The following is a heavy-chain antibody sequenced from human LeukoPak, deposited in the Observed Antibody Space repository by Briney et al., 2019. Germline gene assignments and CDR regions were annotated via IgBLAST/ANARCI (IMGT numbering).Heavy chain of an antibody. CDR1: GYTFTGYY. Sequence: ASVKVSCKASGYTFTGYYMHWVRQAPGQGLEWMGWINPNSGGTNYAQKFQGRVTMTRDTSISTAYMELSRLRFDDTAVYYCARVHCSGGSCYSDYWGQGTLVTVSS. CDR2: INPNSGGT. D-gene: IGHD2-15*01. V-gene: IGHV1-2*02. CDR3: ARVHCSGGSCYSDY. J-gene: IGHJ4*02.